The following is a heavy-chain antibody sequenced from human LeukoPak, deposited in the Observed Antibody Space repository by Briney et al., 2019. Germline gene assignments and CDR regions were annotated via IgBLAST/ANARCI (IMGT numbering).Heavy chain of an antibody. J-gene: IGHJ4*02. CDR2: INPSGGSP. D-gene: IGHD1-26*01. CDR3: ARDSGSHSFDY. Sequence: ASVKVSCKSSGYAFTTYYMHWVRQAPGQGLEWMGIINPSGGSPTYAQKFQGRVTMTRDTSKNTIYMELSSLRSEDTAVYYCARDSGSHSFDYWGQGTLVTVSS. CDR1: GYAFTTYY. V-gene: IGHV1-46*01.